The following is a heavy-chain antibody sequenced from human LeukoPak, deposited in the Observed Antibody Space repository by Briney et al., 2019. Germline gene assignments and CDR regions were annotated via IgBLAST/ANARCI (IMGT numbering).Heavy chain of an antibody. CDR1: GFTFSSHW. CDR2: INSDGSST. CDR3: ASGYTYGYYYLDH. V-gene: IGHV3-74*01. D-gene: IGHD5-18*01. Sequence: PGGSLRLSCADSGFTFSSHWMYWVRQAPGKGLVWVSRINSDGSSTTYGDSVRGRFTISRDNAKNTLYLQMDSLRAEDTALYFCASGYTYGYYYLDHWGQGTLVTVSS. J-gene: IGHJ4*02.